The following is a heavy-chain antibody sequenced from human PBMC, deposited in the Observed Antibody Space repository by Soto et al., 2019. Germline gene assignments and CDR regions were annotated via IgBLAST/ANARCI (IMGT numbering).Heavy chain of an antibody. Sequence: ASVKVAGKAAGGTFSSYTISWVRQAPGKGLEWMGGFDPEDGETIYAQKFQGRVTMTEDTSTDTAYMELSSLRSEDTAVYYCATLDRDLGYSYGFDYWGQGTLVTVSS. CDR2: FDPEDGET. D-gene: IGHD5-18*01. CDR3: ATLDRDLGYSYGFDY. V-gene: IGHV1-24*01. J-gene: IGHJ4*02. CDR1: GGTFSSYT.